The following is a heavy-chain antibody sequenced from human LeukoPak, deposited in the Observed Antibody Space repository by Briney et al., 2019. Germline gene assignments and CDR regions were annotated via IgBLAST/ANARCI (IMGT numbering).Heavy chain of an antibody. J-gene: IGHJ4*02. CDR3: VRDWAPASMQAAPFDC. Sequence: GGSLRLSCAASGFTFSSYAMSWVRQAPGKGPEWVANIKEDGSLKNYVDSVEGRFTVSRDNAKNTLYLQMNSLRLEDTAVYYCVRDWAPASMQAAPFDCWGQGTLVTVSS. CDR2: IKEDGSLK. D-gene: IGHD2/OR15-2a*01. CDR1: GFTFSSYA. V-gene: IGHV3-7*01.